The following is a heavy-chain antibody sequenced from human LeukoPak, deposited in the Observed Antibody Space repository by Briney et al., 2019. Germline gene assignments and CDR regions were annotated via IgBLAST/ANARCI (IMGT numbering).Heavy chain of an antibody. CDR1: GFTFSTYT. CDR2: IDGTTYYK. Sequence: PGGSLRLSCAASGFTFSTYTMNWVRQTPGRGLEWVSSIDGTTYYKDYADAVKGRFTVSRDNAKNSLYLQMNSLRAEDTAIYYCARDSEYSSSSLEFDHWGQGTLVTVSS. V-gene: IGHV3-21*01. D-gene: IGHD6-6*01. CDR3: ARDSEYSSSSLEFDH. J-gene: IGHJ4*02.